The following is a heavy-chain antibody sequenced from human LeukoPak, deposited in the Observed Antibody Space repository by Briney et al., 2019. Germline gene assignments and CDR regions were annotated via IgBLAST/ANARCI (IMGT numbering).Heavy chain of an antibody. CDR1: GFTFSTYA. Sequence: PGGSLRLSCAASGFTFSTYAMNWVRQAPGKGLEWVSAISGSGGSTYYADSVKGRFTISRDNSKNTLYVQMNSLRAEDTAVYYCAKGRYCSSTSCYGRAALEAMKYYFDYWGQGTLVTVSS. D-gene: IGHD2-2*01. CDR3: AKGRYCSSTSCYGRAALEAMKYYFDY. CDR2: ISGSGGST. V-gene: IGHV3-23*01. J-gene: IGHJ4*02.